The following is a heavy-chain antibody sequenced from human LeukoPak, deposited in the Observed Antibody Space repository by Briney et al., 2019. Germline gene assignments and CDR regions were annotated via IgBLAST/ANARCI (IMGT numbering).Heavy chain of an antibody. V-gene: IGHV3-23*01. Sequence: PGGSLRLSREASGFTFSSYYMIWVRQAPGKGLEWVSVISVSGDWTYYADSVKGRFTISRDNSKNTLYLQMNSLRAEDTAVYYCANYRQSITAAGDSREFADYWGQGTLVTVSS. J-gene: IGHJ4*02. D-gene: IGHD6-13*01. CDR2: ISVSGDWT. CDR1: GFTFSSYY. CDR3: ANYRQSITAAGDSREFADY.